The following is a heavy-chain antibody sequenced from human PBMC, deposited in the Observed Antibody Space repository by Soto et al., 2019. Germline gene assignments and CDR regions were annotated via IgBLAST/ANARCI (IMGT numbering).Heavy chain of an antibody. J-gene: IGHJ6*02. CDR1: GVSISSYY. D-gene: IGHD1-20*01. Sequence: SETLSLTCTVSGVSISSYYWTWIRQPPGKRLEWIGAIYYSGSTNYNPSLKSRVTISVDTSKNQLSLQLPSATAAATAVYFCARAHNTDGSMDVWGQGTTVTVSS. V-gene: IGHV4-59*01. CDR3: ARAHNTDGSMDV. CDR2: IYYSGST.